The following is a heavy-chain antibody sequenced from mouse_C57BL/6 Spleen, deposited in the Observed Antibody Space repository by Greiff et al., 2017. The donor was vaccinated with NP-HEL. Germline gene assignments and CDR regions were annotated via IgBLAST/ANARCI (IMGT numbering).Heavy chain of an antibody. J-gene: IGHJ2*01. Sequence: QVQLQQSGAELVRPGASVTLSCKASGYTFTDYEMHWVKQTPVHGLEWIGAIDPETGGTAYNQKFKGKSILTADKSSSTAYMELRSLTSEDSAVYYCTRNSPLLRREYFDYWGQGTTLTVSS. D-gene: IGHD1-2*01. CDR3: TRNSPLLRREYFDY. CDR1: GYTFTDYE. CDR2: IDPETGGT. V-gene: IGHV1-15*01.